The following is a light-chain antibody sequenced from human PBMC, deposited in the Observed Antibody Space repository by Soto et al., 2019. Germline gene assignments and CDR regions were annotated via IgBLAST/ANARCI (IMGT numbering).Light chain of an antibody. CDR1: QSVSSSY. Sequence: EIVLTQSPGALSLSPGERATLSCRASQSVSSSYLAWYQQKPGQAPRPLIYGASSRATGIPDRFSGSGSGRDVTLTISRREPEYFSVYYCQQYGSSPRTFGEGTKGEFK. CDR3: QQYGSSPRT. V-gene: IGKV3-20*01. CDR2: GAS. J-gene: IGKJ1*01.